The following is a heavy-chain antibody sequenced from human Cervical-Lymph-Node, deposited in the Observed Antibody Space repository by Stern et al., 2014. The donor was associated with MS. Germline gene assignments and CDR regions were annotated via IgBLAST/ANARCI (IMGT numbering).Heavy chain of an antibody. J-gene: IGHJ5*02. V-gene: IGHV2-26*01. CDR1: GFSLNNPTMG. CDR3: ARTSYYSDSGTWVGWFDP. CDR2: IFLNDEK. D-gene: IGHD3-10*01. Sequence: QVPLKESGPVLVKPTETLTLTCTVSGFSLNNPTMGVSWIRQPPGKALEWLAHIFLNDEKSYSTSLKSRLTISKDISKSQVVLTMSNMDPVDTATYSCARTSYYSDSGTWVGWFDPWGQGTLGTVSS.